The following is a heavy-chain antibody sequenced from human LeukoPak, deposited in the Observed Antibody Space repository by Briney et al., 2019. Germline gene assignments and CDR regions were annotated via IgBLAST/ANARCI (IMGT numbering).Heavy chain of an antibody. D-gene: IGHD3-9*01. CDR1: GFTLSSYS. CDR3: ARVTGVLRYFDWSPFGDFDY. J-gene: IGHJ4*02. Sequence: GGSLRLSCAASGFTLSSYSMNWDRQAPGKGLEWVSSISSSSSYIYYADSVKGRFTISRDNAKNSLYLQMNSLRAEDTAVYYCARVTGVLRYFDWSPFGDFDYWGQGTLVTVSS. V-gene: IGHV3-21*01. CDR2: ISSSSSYI.